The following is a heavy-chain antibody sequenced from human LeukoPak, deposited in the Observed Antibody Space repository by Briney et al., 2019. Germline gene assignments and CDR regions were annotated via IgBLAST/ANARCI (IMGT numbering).Heavy chain of an antibody. CDR2: FSGSGGST. CDR3: ARAWGKYDGSDY. J-gene: IGHJ4*02. D-gene: IGHD3-22*01. CDR1: GFTFSSYA. Sequence: GGSLRLSCAASGFTFSSYAMSWVRQAPGKGLECISGFSGSGGSTYYADSVKGRFTISRDNSKNTLYLQMNSLRAEDTAVYYCARAWGKYDGSDYWGQGTLVTVSS. V-gene: IGHV3-23*01.